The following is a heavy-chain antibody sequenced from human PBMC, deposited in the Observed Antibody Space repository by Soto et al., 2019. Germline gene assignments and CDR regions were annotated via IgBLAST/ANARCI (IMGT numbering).Heavy chain of an antibody. D-gene: IGHD3-10*01. Sequence: ASVKVSCKASGYTFTSYDINWVRQAPGQGLEWVGWVNPTSEYTAHAQKFQGRVTLTREISTATAYMELSSLTSEDTAVYYCASGGSASYYYYGMDVWGQGTTVTVSS. CDR3: ASGGSASYYYYGMDV. J-gene: IGHJ6*02. CDR1: GYTFTSYD. CDR2: VNPTSEYT. V-gene: IGHV1-8*01.